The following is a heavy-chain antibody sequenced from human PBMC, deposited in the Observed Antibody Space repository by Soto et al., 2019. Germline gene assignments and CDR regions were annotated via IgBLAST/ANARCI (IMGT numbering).Heavy chain of an antibody. CDR3: TRKSYGGNSGWFDP. D-gene: IGHD4-17*01. Sequence: GGSLRLSCTASGFTFGDYAMSWFRQAPGKGLEWVGFIRSKAYGGTTEYTASVKGRFTISRDDSKSIAYLQMNSQKTEDTAMNYCTRKSYGGNSGWFDPWGQGTLVTVSS. J-gene: IGHJ5*02. CDR2: IRSKAYGGTT. V-gene: IGHV3-49*01. CDR1: GFTFGDYA.